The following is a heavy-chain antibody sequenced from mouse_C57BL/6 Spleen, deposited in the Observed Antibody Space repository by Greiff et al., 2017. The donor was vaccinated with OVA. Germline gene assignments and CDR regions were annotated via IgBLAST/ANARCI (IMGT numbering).Heavy chain of an antibody. CDR3: ASPGSYGSNLGFAY. V-gene: IGHV5-17*01. CDR2: ISSGSSTI. CDR1: GFTISDYG. Sequence: EVKLVESGGGLVKPGGSLKLSCAASGFTISDYGMHWVRQATEKGLEWVAYISSGSSTIYYADTVTGRFTISRDNAKNTLFLQMTCLKSEDTAMYYCASPGSYGSNLGFAYWGQGTLVTVSA. D-gene: IGHD1-1*01. J-gene: IGHJ3*01.